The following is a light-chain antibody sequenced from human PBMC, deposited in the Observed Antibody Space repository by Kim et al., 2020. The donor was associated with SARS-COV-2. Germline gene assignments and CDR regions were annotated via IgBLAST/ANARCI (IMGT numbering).Light chain of an antibody. Sequence: VSPGERATLTCTASQSVSANLAWYQQKPGQAPRRLISAASTRATGIPVRFSGGGFGTDFTLTISSLQSEDFAVYYCQQYDKWPRTFGQGTKVDIK. CDR1: QSVSAN. CDR2: AAS. CDR3: QQYDKWPRT. J-gene: IGKJ1*01. V-gene: IGKV3-15*01.